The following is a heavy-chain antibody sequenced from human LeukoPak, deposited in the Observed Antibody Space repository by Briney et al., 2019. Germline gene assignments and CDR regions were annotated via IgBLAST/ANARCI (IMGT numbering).Heavy chain of an antibody. CDR3: ARDGYSYGPGIDY. D-gene: IGHD5-18*01. J-gene: IGHJ4*02. Sequence: GGSLRLSCAASGFTFSSYAMSWVRQAPGKGLVWVSRINSDGGSTSYADSVKGRFTISRDNAKNTLYLQMNSLRAEDTAVYYCARDGYSYGPGIDYWGQGTLVTVSS. CDR1: GFTFSSYA. V-gene: IGHV3-74*01. CDR2: INSDGGST.